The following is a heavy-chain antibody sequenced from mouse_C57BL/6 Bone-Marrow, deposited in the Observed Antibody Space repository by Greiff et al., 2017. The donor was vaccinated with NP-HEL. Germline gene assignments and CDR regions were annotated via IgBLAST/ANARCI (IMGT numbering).Heavy chain of an antibody. J-gene: IGHJ2*01. Sequence: VQLKQSGAELVRPGASVKLSCTASGFNIKDDYMHWVKQRPEQGLEWIGWIDPENGDTEYASKFQGKATITADTSSNTAYLQLSSLTSEDTAVYYCTTPSIVTTRKFYYFDYWGQGTTLTVSS. V-gene: IGHV14-4*01. D-gene: IGHD2-5*01. CDR2: IDPENGDT. CDR3: TTPSIVTTRKFYYFDY. CDR1: GFNIKDDY.